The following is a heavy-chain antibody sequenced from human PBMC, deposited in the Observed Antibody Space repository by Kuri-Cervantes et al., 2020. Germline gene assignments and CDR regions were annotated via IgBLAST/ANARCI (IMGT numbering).Heavy chain of an antibody. D-gene: IGHD1-26*01. CDR1: GYTFTSYD. CDR2: MNPNSGGT. J-gene: IGHJ4*02. Sequence: ASVKVSCKASGYTFTSYDINWVRQATGQGLEWMGWMNPNSGGTNYAQKFQGRVTMTRDTSISTAYMELSRLRSDDTAVYYCARGALVGAIYYDEWGQGTLVTVSS. CDR3: ARGALVGAIYYDE. V-gene: IGHV1-2*02.